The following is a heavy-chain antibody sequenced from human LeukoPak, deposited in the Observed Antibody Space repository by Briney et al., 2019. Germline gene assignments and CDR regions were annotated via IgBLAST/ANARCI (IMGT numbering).Heavy chain of an antibody. Sequence: SETLSLTCTVSGGSISSSSYYWGWIRQPPGKGLEWIGSIYYSGNTYYNPPLQSRVTISVDTSKNQFSLKLSSVTAADTAVYYCARGRGNFDYWGQGTLVTVSS. CDR2: IYYSGNT. V-gene: IGHV4-39*07. D-gene: IGHD1-26*01. J-gene: IGHJ4*02. CDR1: GGSISSSSYY. CDR3: ARGRGNFDY.